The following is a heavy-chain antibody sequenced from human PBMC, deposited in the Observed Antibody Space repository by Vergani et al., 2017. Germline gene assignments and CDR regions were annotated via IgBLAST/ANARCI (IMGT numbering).Heavy chain of an antibody. Sequence: QVQLQQWGAGLLKPSETLSLTCAVYGGSFSGYYWSWIRQPPGKGLEWIGEINHSGSTNYNPSLKSRVTISVDTSKNQFSLKLSSVTAADTAVYYCARGMVRGVIALYGMDVWGQGPTVTVSS. CDR3: ARGMVRGVIALYGMDV. D-gene: IGHD3-10*01. CDR1: GGSFSGYY. CDR2: INHSGST. V-gene: IGHV4-34*01. J-gene: IGHJ6*02.